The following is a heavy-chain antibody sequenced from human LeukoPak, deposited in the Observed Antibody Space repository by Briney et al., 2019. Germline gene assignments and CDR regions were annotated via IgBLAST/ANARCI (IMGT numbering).Heavy chain of an antibody. CDR3: ARRVGGSQVLFDY. CDR2: IYYSGST. D-gene: IGHD1-26*01. V-gene: IGHV4-59*08. Sequence: PSETLSLTCTVSGGSISSYYWSWIRQPPGKGLEWIGYIYYSGSTNYNPSLKSRVSISVDTSKNQFSLKLSSVTAADTAVYYCARRVGGSQVLFDYWGQGTLVTVSS. CDR1: GGSISSYY. J-gene: IGHJ4*02.